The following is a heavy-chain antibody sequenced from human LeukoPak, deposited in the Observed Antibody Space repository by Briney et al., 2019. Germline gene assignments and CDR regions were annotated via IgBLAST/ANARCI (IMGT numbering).Heavy chain of an antibody. Sequence: SETLSLTCTVSGGFISGHYWSWIRQSAGEGPEWIGRIYTNGDTYYNLALESRVTMSVDTSQNQFFLTLTSVTAADTAIYYCARDGGRHCTAGGRTPHLYYVDVWGKGATVTVSS. J-gene: IGHJ6*03. CDR3: ARDGGRHCTAGGRTPHLYYVDV. CDR1: GGFISGHY. V-gene: IGHV4-4*07. D-gene: IGHD2-8*02. CDR2: IYTNGDT.